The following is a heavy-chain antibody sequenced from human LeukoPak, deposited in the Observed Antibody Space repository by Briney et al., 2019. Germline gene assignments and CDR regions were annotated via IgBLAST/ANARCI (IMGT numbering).Heavy chain of an antibody. D-gene: IGHD3-10*01. CDR3: ARGVNYYGSGSPYYFDY. CDR2: IIPIFGTA. J-gene: IGHJ4*02. CDR1: GGTFSIYA. Sequence: ASVTVSCKASGGTFSIYAISWVRQAPGQGLEWMGGIIPIFGTANYAQKFQGRVTITADKSTSTAYMELSSLRSEDTAVYYCARGVNYYGSGSPYYFDYWGQGTLVTVSS. V-gene: IGHV1-69*06.